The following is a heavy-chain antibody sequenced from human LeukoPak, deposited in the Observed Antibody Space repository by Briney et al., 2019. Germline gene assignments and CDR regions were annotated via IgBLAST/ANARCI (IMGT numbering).Heavy chain of an antibody. D-gene: IGHD6-6*01. V-gene: IGHV4-59*08. CDR2: IYYSGST. Sequence: PSETLSLTCTVSGGSISSYYWSWIRQPPGKGLEWIGYIYYSGSTNYNPSLKSRVTISVDTSKNKFSLKLSSVTAADTAVYYCARHPIKQLAYMDVWGKGTTVTVSS. J-gene: IGHJ6*03. CDR3: ARHPIKQLAYMDV. CDR1: GGSISSYY.